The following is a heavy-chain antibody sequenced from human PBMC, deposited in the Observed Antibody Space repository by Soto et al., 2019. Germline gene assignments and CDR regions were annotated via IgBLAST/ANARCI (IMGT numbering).Heavy chain of an antibody. CDR1: GFSLTNGRMG. CDR2: IFSDAER. Sequence: QVTLKESGPVLVKPTETLTLTCTISGFSLTNGRMGVSWIRQSPGKALEWLAHIFSDAERSYSTSMQTRLTISTDTSGTQVVLTMTNMDPVDTGTYYCARMNADTYSPYYAMDVWGQGTTVTVSS. D-gene: IGHD2-15*01. J-gene: IGHJ6*02. CDR3: ARMNADTYSPYYAMDV. V-gene: IGHV2-26*03.